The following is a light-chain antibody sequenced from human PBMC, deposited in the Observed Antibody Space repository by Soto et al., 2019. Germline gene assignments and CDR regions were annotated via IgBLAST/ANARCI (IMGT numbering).Light chain of an antibody. CDR1: QSVSNN. V-gene: IGKV3-11*01. CDR2: EAS. CDR3: QQYGSSPIT. J-gene: IGKJ5*01. Sequence: EIVLTPSPATLSLSPGERVTLSCRASQSVSNNLAWYQPKPGQAPRLLIYEASNRATGIPARFSGSGSGTDFTLTISSLEPEDFAVYYCQQYGSSPITFGQGTRREIK.